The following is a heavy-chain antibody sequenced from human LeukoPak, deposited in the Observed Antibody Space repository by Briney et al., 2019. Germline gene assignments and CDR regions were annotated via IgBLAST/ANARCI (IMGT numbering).Heavy chain of an antibody. V-gene: IGHV4-39*07. CDR3: ARGNGNDYGDYLNWFDP. CDR1: GGSISTNNYY. D-gene: IGHD4-17*01. Sequence: SSETLSLTCTVSGGSISTNNYYWGWIRQPPGKGLEWIGRLHTSGSTHYNPSLKSRVTISVDTSKNQFSLKLSSVTAADTAVYYCARGNGNDYGDYLNWFDPWGQGTLVTVSS. J-gene: IGHJ5*02. CDR2: LHTSGST.